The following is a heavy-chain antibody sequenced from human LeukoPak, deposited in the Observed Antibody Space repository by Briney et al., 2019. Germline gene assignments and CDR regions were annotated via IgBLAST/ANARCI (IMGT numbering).Heavy chain of an antibody. CDR3: ARMGCSSTSCYTGYYYYYMDV. V-gene: IGHV1-69*04. CDR2: IIPILGIA. D-gene: IGHD2-2*02. J-gene: IGHJ6*03. CDR1: GGTFSSYA. Sequence: SVKVSCKASGGTFSSYAISWVRQAPGQGLEWMGRIIPILGIANYAQKFQGRVTITADKSTSTAYMELSSLRSEDTAVYYCARMGCSSTSCYTGYYYYYMDVWGEGTTVTVSS.